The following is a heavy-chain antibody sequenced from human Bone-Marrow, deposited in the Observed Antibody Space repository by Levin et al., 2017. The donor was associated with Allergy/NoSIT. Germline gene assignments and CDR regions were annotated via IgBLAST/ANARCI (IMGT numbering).Heavy chain of an antibody. CDR1: GYTFTSYG. Sequence: ASVKVSCKASGYTFTSYGISWVRQAPGQGLEWMGWISAYNGNTNYAQKLQGRVTMTTDTSTSTAYMELRSLRSDDTAVYYCARDFQQWLTRGYYYYGMDVWGQGTTVTVSS. J-gene: IGHJ6*02. D-gene: IGHD6-19*01. CDR3: ARDFQQWLTRGYYYYGMDV. V-gene: IGHV1-18*01. CDR2: ISAYNGNT.